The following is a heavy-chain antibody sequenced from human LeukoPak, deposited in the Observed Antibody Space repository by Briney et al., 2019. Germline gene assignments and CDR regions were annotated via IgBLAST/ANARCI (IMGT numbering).Heavy chain of an antibody. CDR1: GYNFITHY. CDR3: ARVKPYLYCSSTSCYRYYFDY. J-gene: IGHJ4*02. CDR2: INPNSGDT. D-gene: IGHD2-2*02. Sequence: ASVKVSCKASGYNFITHYIHWVRQAPGQGFEWMGWINPNSGDTNYAQKFQGRVTMTRDTSISTAYMELSRLRSDDTAVYYCARVKPYLYCSSTSCYRYYFDYWGQGTLVTVSS. V-gene: IGHV1-2*02.